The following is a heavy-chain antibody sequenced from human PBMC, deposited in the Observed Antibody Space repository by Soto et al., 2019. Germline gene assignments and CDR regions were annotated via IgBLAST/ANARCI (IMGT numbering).Heavy chain of an antibody. CDR1: GYTFTGSY. V-gene: IGHV1-2*04. D-gene: IGHD2-2*02. CDR2: INPNSGGT. J-gene: IGHJ5*02. Sequence: QVQLVQSGAEVTKPGASVKVSCKASGYTFTGSYMHWVRQAPGQGLEWMGWINPNSGGTNYAQKFQGWVTMTRDTAISTVYMELSRLRSDDTAVYYCARDHCSSTGFYRYRPPYNWFAPWGQGTLVTVSS. CDR3: ARDHCSSTGFYRYRPPYNWFAP.